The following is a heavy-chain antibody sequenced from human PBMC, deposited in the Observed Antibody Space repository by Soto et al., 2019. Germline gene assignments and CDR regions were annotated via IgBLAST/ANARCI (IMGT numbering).Heavy chain of an antibody. CDR3: ARDTGRASADL. CDR1: GFTFSYYE. V-gene: IGHV3-48*03. Sequence: EVQLAESGGDLVQPGGSLRLSCVGSGFTFSYYEMNWVRQAPGKGLERVAFISHTDRLTHYPDSVRGRFTISRDNAKKSQYLHMTSLRDEDTALYYCARDTGRASADLWGQGTLVTVSS. CDR2: ISHTDRLT. J-gene: IGHJ5*02. D-gene: IGHD6-13*01.